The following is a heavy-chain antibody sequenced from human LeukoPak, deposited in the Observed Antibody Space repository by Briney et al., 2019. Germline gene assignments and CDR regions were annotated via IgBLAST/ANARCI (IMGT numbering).Heavy chain of an antibody. D-gene: IGHD6-25*01. Sequence: SETLSLTCIISGGSMNNYYWSWIRQPPGKGLEWIAYIHYTGITNYNPFLKSRVTISLDTSKSQFSLKLNSVTAADTAFYYCARILEGSGATFDIWGQGTMVTVSS. V-gene: IGHV4-59*01. J-gene: IGHJ3*02. CDR2: IHYTGIT. CDR1: GGSMNNYY. CDR3: ARILEGSGATFDI.